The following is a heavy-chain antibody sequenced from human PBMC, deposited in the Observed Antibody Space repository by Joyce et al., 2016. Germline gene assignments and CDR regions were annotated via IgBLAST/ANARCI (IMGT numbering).Heavy chain of an antibody. CDR1: GGPFRGFF. D-gene: IGHD6-19*01. V-gene: IGHV4-34*01. Sequence: QVQLQQWGAGLLKPSETLSLTCAVSGGPFRGFFWTWVRQPPGKGLEWIGDINNSGVTHYNPSLKTRVTFSVDTSKNQFSLKLTSLSAADTAVYYCARSQWLAPLMYWGQGTPVTVSS. CDR2: INNSGVT. J-gene: IGHJ4*02. CDR3: ARSQWLAPLMY.